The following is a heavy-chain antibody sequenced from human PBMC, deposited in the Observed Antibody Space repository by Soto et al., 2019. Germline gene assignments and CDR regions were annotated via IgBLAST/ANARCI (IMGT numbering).Heavy chain of an antibody. V-gene: IGHV1-3*01. CDR1: GYTSTSYA. J-gene: IGHJ5*02. Sequence: ASVKVSCKASGYTSTSYAMHWVRQAPGQRLEWMGWINAGNGNTKYSQKFQGRVTITRDTFASTAYMELRSLRSEDTAVYYCAKAHPFYCSGGSCYYGWFDPWGQGTLVTVSS. CDR2: INAGNGNT. CDR3: AKAHPFYCSGGSCYYGWFDP. D-gene: IGHD2-15*01.